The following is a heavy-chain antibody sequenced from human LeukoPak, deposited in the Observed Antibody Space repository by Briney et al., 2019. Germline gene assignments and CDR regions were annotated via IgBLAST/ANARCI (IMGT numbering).Heavy chain of an antibody. CDR2: IHYSGST. J-gene: IGHJ2*01. Sequence: PSQTLSLTCTVSGGPISSGDYYWGWIRQPPGKGLEWIGSIHYSGSTYYNPSLKSRLTISVDTSKNQFSLKLSSVTAADTAVYYCARIIFAENYYDSSGPYRYFDLWSRGTLVTVSS. CDR3: ARIIFAENYYDSSGPYRYFDL. CDR1: GGPISSGDYY. D-gene: IGHD3-22*01. V-gene: IGHV4-39*01.